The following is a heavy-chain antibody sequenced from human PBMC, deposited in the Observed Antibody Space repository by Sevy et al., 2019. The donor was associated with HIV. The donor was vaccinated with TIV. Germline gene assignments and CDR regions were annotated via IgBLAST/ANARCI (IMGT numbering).Heavy chain of an antibody. V-gene: IGHV3-53*01. CDR1: GFTVSSNY. D-gene: IGHD2-15*01. CDR2: IYSGGST. Sequence: GGSLRLSCAASGFTVSSNYMSWVRQAPGKGLEWVSVIYSGGSTYYADSVKGRFTISRDNAKNRLYLQMNSLRAEDTAVYYCARDGGYCSGGSCQDIDYWGQGTLVTVSS. J-gene: IGHJ4*02. CDR3: ARDGGYCSGGSCQDIDY.